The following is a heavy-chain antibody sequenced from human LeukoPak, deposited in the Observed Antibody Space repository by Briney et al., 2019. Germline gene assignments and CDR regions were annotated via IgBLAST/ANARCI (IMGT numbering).Heavy chain of an antibody. J-gene: IGHJ4*02. CDR1: GFTFSTYW. CDR2: IKEDESAK. Sequence: GGSLRPSCAASGFTFSTYWMAWVRQAPGKGLEWVANIKEDESAKHQADSVKGRFTISRDNAQNSVYLQMSSLRGEDTAVYYCARDVGGSLDYWGQGTLVTVSS. D-gene: IGHD1-26*01. V-gene: IGHV3-7*01. CDR3: ARDVGGSLDY.